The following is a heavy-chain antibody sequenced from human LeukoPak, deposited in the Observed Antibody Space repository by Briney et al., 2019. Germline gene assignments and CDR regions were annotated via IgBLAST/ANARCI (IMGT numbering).Heavy chain of an antibody. CDR1: GFTFSSYA. CDR3: ARANYDFWGGYH. J-gene: IGHJ4*02. Sequence: GRSLRLSCAASGFTFSSYAMHWVRQAPGKGLEWVAVISYDGSNKYYADSVKGRFTISRDNSKNTLYLQMNSLRAEDTAVYYCARANYDFWGGYHWGQGTLVTVSS. D-gene: IGHD3-3*01. V-gene: IGHV3-30-3*01. CDR2: ISYDGSNK.